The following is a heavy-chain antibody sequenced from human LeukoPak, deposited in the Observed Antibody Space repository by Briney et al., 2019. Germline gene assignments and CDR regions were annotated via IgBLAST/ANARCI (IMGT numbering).Heavy chain of an antibody. CDR3: ARGIRSRDRSGNNWFDH. CDR1: GFTFSSHS. Sequence: LRLSCAASGFTFSSHSMNWVRQAPGKGLEWIGYIYYSGSTNYNPSLKSRVTISVDTSKNQFSLKLSSVTAADTAVYYCARGIRSRDRSGNNWFDHWGQGTLVTVSS. J-gene: IGHJ5*02. V-gene: IGHV4-59*11. D-gene: IGHD3-22*01. CDR2: IYYSGST.